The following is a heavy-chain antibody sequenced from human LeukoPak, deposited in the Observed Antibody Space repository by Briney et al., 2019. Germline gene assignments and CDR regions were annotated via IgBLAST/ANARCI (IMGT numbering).Heavy chain of an antibody. D-gene: IGHD2-15*01. Sequence: GGSLRLSCAASGFTFSSYWMSWVRQAPGKGLEWVANIKQDGSEKYYVDSVKGRFTISRDNAKNSLYLQMNSLRAEDTAVYYCARDWGYGNDAFDIWGQGTMVTVSS. CDR1: GFTFSSYW. CDR3: ARDWGYGNDAFDI. CDR2: IKQDGSEK. V-gene: IGHV3-7*01. J-gene: IGHJ3*02.